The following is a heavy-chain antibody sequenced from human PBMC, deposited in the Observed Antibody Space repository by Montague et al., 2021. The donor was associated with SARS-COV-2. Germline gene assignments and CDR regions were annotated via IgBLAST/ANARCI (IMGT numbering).Heavy chain of an antibody. D-gene: IGHD3-3*01. CDR1: GFTFSSYA. J-gene: IGHJ6*03. Sequence: SLRLSCAASGFTFSSYAMHWVRQAPGKGLEWVAVLSYDGSNKYYVDSVKGRFTISRDNSKNTLFLQMNSLRAEDTAVYYCARDPLLTIFGSYYYYYMDVWGKGTTVTVSS. CDR2: LSYDGSNK. CDR3: ARDPLLTIFGSYYYYYMDV. V-gene: IGHV3-30*04.